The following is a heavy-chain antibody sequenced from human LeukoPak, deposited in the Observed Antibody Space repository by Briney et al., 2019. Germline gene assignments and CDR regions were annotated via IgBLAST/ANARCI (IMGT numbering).Heavy chain of an antibody. CDR3: ARGTRDIVVVPAAGFDY. CDR1: GGSFSDYY. Sequence: SETLSLTCAVYGGSFSDYYWSWIRQPPGKGLEWIGEINHSGSTNYNPSLKSRVTISVDTSKNQFSLKLSSVTAADTAVYYCARGTRDIVVVPAAGFDYWGQGTLVTVSS. V-gene: IGHV4-34*01. D-gene: IGHD2-2*01. CDR2: INHSGST. J-gene: IGHJ4*02.